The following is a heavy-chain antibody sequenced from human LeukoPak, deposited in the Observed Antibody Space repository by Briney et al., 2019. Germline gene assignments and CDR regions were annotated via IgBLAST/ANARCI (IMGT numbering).Heavy chain of an antibody. J-gene: IGHJ4*02. CDR3: ARGRVPLAIAPFDY. CDR1: GYSFTGYY. V-gene: IGHV1-2*02. D-gene: IGHD2/OR15-2a*01. Sequence: ASVKVSCKASGYSFTGYYIHWVRQAPGQGLEWMGWINPNNGGTNCAQKFQGRVTMTRDTSISTAYMELSRLISDDTAVYYCARGRVPLAIAPFDYWGQGTLSPSPQ. CDR2: INPNNGGT.